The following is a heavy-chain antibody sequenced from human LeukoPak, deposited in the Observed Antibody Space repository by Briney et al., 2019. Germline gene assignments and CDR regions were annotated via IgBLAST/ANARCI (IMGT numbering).Heavy chain of an antibody. CDR2: IYHSGST. CDR1: GYSISSGYY. V-gene: IGHV4-38-2*02. Sequence: PSETLSLTCTVSGYSISSGYYWGWIRQPPGKGLEWIGSIYHSGSTYYNPSLKSRVTISVDTSKNQFSLKLSSVTAADTAVYYCAKDDDSRNNWGQGTLVTVSS. CDR3: AKDDDSRNN. J-gene: IGHJ4*02. D-gene: IGHD3-22*01.